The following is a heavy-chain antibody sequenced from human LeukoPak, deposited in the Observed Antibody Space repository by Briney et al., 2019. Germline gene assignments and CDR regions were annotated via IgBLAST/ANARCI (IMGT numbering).Heavy chain of an antibody. V-gene: IGHV3-20*04. Sequence: PGGSLRLSCAASGFTFDDYGMSWVRQAPGKGLEWVSGINWNGGSTYYADSVKGRFTISRDNSKNTLYLQMNSLRAEDTAVYYCAKGMEYSSSSGPFDYWGQGTLVTVSS. CDR2: INWNGGST. J-gene: IGHJ4*02. CDR3: AKGMEYSSSSGPFDY. CDR1: GFTFDDYG. D-gene: IGHD6-6*01.